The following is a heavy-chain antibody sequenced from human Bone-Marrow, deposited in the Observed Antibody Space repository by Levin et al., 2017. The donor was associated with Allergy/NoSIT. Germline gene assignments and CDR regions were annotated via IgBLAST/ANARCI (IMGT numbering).Heavy chain of an antibody. D-gene: IGHD6-19*01. V-gene: IGHV3-23*01. CDR3: AKDALITMAGGFYQCHGMDV. CDR1: GFTFSTYA. J-gene: IGHJ6*02. CDR2: ISKTGINT. Sequence: SGGSLRLSCAASGFTFSTYAMSWVRQAPGKGLEWVSSISKTGINTHYADSVKGRFIISRDNSKNTLYLQMNSLRAEDTAIYFCAKDALITMAGGFYQCHGMDVWGQGTTVTVSS.